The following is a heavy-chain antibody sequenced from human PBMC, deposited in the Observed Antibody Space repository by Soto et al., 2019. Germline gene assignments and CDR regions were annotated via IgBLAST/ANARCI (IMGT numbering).Heavy chain of an antibody. V-gene: IGHV1-8*01. CDR3: ARGRRSGGSCYLY. Sequence: GPSVKVSCKASGYSFTSYDINWVRQATGQGLEWMGWMNPNNGNTDYAQKFQGRLTMTRNTSTSTAYMELSSLRSEDTAVYYCARGRRSGGSCYLYWGQGTLVTVSS. D-gene: IGHD2-15*01. CDR2: MNPNNGNT. CDR1: GYSFTSYD. J-gene: IGHJ4*02.